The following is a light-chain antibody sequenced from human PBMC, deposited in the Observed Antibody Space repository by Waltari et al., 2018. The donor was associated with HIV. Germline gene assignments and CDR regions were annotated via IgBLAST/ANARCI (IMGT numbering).Light chain of an antibody. CDR3: LQYVNLWT. CDR2: RAS. V-gene: IGKV1-5*03. J-gene: IGKJ1*01. CDR1: QNINSW. Sequence: DIQMTQSPSTLSASVGDRVTITCRASQNINSWLAWYQQKPGKAPKLLIYRASNLQSGVPSRFSGSESGTEFTLTISSLQPDDFATYYCLQYVNLWTFGQGTKVDIK.